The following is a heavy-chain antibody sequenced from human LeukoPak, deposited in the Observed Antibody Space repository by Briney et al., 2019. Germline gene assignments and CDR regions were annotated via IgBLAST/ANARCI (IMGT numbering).Heavy chain of an antibody. Sequence: GGSLSLSCAASGFTFDDYAMHWVRQAPGKGLEWVSLISGDGGSTYYADSVKGRFTISRDNSKNSLYLQMNSLRTEDTALYYCAKDGYYYGSGSLSDPWGQGTLVTVSS. V-gene: IGHV3-43*02. J-gene: IGHJ5*02. D-gene: IGHD3-10*01. CDR2: ISGDGGST. CDR1: GFTFDDYA. CDR3: AKDGYYYGSGSLSDP.